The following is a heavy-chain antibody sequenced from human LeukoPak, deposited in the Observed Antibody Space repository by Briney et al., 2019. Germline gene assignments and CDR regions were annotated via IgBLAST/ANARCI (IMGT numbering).Heavy chain of an antibody. Sequence: KPSETLSLTCTVSGGSISSYYWSWIRQPPGKGLEWIGYIYYSGSTNYNPSLKSRVTISIDTSKNQFSLKLSSVTAADTAVYYCARDPRGWFDPWGQGTLVTVSS. CDR3: ARDPRGWFDP. V-gene: IGHV4-59*01. CDR1: GGSISSYY. CDR2: IYYSGST. J-gene: IGHJ5*02.